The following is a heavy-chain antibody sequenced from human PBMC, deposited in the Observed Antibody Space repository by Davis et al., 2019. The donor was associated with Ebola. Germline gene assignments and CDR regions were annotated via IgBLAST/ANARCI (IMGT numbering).Heavy chain of an antibody. CDR1: GYTFTSYY. V-gene: IGHV1-46*01. CDR3: ARSPGYCSSTSCSHFDY. D-gene: IGHD2-2*03. CDR2: INPSGGST. J-gene: IGHJ4*02. Sequence: ASVKVSCTASGYTFTSYYLHWVRQAPGQGLEWMGIINPSGGSTSYAQKFQGRVTMTTDTSTSTAYMELRSLRSDDTAVYYCARSPGYCSSTSCSHFDYWGQGTLVTVSS.